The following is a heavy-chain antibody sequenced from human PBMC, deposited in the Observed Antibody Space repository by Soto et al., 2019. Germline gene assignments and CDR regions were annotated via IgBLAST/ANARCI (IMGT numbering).Heavy chain of an antibody. CDR1: GFPFTAYS. V-gene: IGHV3-21*01. Sequence: EVQLVESGGGLVKPGGSLRISCAASGFPFTAYSMLWVRQDPGKGLQWVSSISSDNYYIYYADSVKGRFTISRDNAKQTQCLQMDSLIAEDTAVHYCARVRTCTGAYCYGGVDYWGQGDLVSVSS. CDR3: ARVRTCTGAYCYGGVDY. J-gene: IGHJ4*02. D-gene: IGHD2-21*02. CDR2: ISSDNYYI.